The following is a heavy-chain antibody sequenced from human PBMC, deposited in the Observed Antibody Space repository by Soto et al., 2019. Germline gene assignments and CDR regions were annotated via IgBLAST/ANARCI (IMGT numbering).Heavy chain of an antibody. CDR2: INHSGST. CDR3: ERGKYCNSDIGIRAFDV. CDR1: GGSFSGHY. D-gene: IGHD2-2*01. J-gene: IGHJ3*01. Sequence: SETLSLTCAVYGGSFSGHYWTWVRQSPGNGLEWIGEINHSGSTTYNPSLKSRVTMSVDTSKNQFSLKLVSVTAADTALYYYERGKYCNSDIGIRAFDVWGRGTMVTVS. V-gene: IGHV4-34*01.